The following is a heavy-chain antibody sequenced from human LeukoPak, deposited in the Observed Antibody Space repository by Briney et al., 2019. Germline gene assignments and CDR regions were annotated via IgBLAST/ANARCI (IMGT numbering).Heavy chain of an antibody. CDR2: IRYDGSNK. V-gene: IGHV3-30*02. J-gene: IGHJ4*02. CDR3: AKLKWQGELGIPTDYFDY. CDR1: GFTFSSYG. Sequence: GGSLRLSCAASGFTFSSYGMHWVRQAPGKGLEWVAFIRYDGSNKYYADSVKGRFTISRDNSKNTLYLQMNSLRAEDTAVYYCAKLKWQGELGIPTDYFDYWGQGTLVTVSS. D-gene: IGHD7-27*01.